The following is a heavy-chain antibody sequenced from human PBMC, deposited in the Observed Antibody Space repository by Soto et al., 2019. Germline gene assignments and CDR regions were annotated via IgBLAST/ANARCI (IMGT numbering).Heavy chain of an antibody. CDR3: AKDQGIAASHGID. J-gene: IGHJ3*01. CDR2: ISNDGSDK. CDR1: GFTFNNYG. V-gene: IGHV3-30*18. Sequence: QVQLVESGGGVVQPGRSLRLSCAASGFTFNNYGMHWVRQAPGKGLEWVATISNDGSDKYYADSVKGRLTISRDNSKNTVDLQMNSLRAEETAVYYGAKDQGIAASHGIDWGQGTMVTVSS. D-gene: IGHD6-13*01.